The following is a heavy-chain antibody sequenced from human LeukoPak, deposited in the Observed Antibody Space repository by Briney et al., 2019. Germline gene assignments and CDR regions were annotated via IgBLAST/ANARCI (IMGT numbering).Heavy chain of an antibody. CDR1: GFTFSSYN. D-gene: IGHD6-13*01. CDR2: ISSSSSYI. Sequence: GGSLRLSSAASGFTFSSYNMNWVRQAPGKGLDWVSSISSSSSYIYYADSVKGRFTISRDNAKNSLYLQMNSLRAEDTAVYYCARDSRVGIAAAGTPDWWGQGTLVTVSS. CDR3: ARDSRVGIAAAGTPDW. V-gene: IGHV3-21*01. J-gene: IGHJ4*02.